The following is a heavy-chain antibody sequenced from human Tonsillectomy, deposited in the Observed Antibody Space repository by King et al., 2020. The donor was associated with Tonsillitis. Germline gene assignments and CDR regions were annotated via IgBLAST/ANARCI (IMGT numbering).Heavy chain of an antibody. CDR1: GFTFSTFG. J-gene: IGHJ4*02. CDR3: ARDSSRFCSDGICYVSYFDY. CDR2: IWFDGSTQ. D-gene: IGHD2-15*01. V-gene: IGHV3-33*01. Sequence: VQLVESGGGVVQPGRSLRLSCVASGFTFSTFGMHWVRQAPGKGLEWVAVIWFDGSTQYYADSVKGRFTISRDNSKNTLSLQMNSLRADDTAVYYCARDSSRFCSDGICYVSYFDYWGQGTLVTVSS.